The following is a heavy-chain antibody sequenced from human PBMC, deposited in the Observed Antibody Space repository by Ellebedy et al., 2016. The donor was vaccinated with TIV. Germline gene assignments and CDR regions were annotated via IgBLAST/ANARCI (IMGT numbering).Heavy chain of an antibody. D-gene: IGHD1-26*01. V-gene: IGHV1-2*02. J-gene: IGHJ5*02. CDR1: GYTFINSY. CDR2: INTHNGGT. CDR3: AKGLLRELLGSDS. Sequence: ASVKVSCKASGYTFINSYIHWVRQAPGQGLEWLGWINTHNGGTNYALNFRGGVTMTTDMSINTAYMELSTLTFDDTAIYYCAKGLLRELLGSDSWGQGTLVAVSS.